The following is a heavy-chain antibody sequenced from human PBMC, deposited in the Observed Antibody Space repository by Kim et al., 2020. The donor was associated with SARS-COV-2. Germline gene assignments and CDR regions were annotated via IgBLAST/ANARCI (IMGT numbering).Heavy chain of an antibody. Sequence: SVKVSCKASGGTFSSYAISWVRQAPGQGLEWMGGIIPIFGTANYAQKFQGRVTITADESTSTAYMELSSLRSEDTAVYYCASGSIRRGGYYCYGMDVWGQGTTVTVSS. CDR3: ASGSIRRGGYYCYGMDV. V-gene: IGHV1-69*13. J-gene: IGHJ6*02. CDR1: GGTFSSYA. D-gene: IGHD1-26*01. CDR2: IIPIFGTA.